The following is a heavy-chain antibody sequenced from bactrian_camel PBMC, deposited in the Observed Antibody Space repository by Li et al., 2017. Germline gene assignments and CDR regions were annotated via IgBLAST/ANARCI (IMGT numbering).Heavy chain of an antibody. CDR2: IDTGDGST. D-gene: IGHD6*01. J-gene: IGHJ4*01. CDR3: AEGRGSRGEHCYSLNY. CDR1: VSRYTSNC. V-gene: IGHV3S54*01. Sequence: HVQLVESGGGSVQAGGSLRLSCAASVSRYTSNCLAWFRQAPGQEREGVAAIDTGDGSTYYLNSVEGRFTISQDSARNTVYLQMNNLQPEDTATYYCAEGRGSRGEHCYSLNYWGQGTQVTVS.